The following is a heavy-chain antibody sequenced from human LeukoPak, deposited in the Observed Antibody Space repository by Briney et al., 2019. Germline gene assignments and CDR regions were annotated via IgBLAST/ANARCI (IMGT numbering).Heavy chain of an antibody. CDR2: INHSGST. J-gene: IGHJ4*02. CDR1: GGSFSGYY. Sequence: KPSETLSLTCAVYGGSFSGYYWSWIRQPPGKGLERIGEINHSGSTNYNPSLKSRVTISVDTSKNQFSLKLSSVTAADTAVYYCAKVATIEYYFDYWGQGTLVTVSS. V-gene: IGHV4-34*01. D-gene: IGHD5-12*01. CDR3: AKVATIEYYFDY.